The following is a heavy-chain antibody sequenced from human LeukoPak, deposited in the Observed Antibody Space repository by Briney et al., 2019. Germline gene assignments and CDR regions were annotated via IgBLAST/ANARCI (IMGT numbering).Heavy chain of an antibody. Sequence: SETLSLTCAVYGGSFSGYYWSWIRQPPGKGLEWIGEINHSGSTNYNPSLKSRVTISVDTSKNQFSLKLSSVTAADTAVYYCAGRIVGATPFDYWGQGTLVTVSS. V-gene: IGHV4-34*01. D-gene: IGHD1-26*01. J-gene: IGHJ4*02. CDR3: AGRIVGATPFDY. CDR1: GGSFSGYY. CDR2: INHSGST.